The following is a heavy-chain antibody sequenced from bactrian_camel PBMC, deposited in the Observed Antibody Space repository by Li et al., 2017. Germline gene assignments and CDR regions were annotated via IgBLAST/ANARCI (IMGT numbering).Heavy chain of an antibody. J-gene: IGHJ6*01. V-gene: IGHV3S53*01. Sequence: HVQLVESGGGSVQPGESLRLSCTASTTSSTYFIDFDMGWYRQAPGSYCELVASVSSRGTIDYGDSAKGRFTISRDNNKKMLYLQMNSLQPEDTAVYYCAADFRDGLGFGCASADSGHWGQGTQVTVS. D-gene: IGHD1*01. CDR3: AADFRDGLGFGCASADSGH. CDR1: TTSSTYFIDFD. CDR2: VSSRGTI.